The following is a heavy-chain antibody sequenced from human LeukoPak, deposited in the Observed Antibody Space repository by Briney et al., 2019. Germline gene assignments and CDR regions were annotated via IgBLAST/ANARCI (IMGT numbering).Heavy chain of an antibody. V-gene: IGHV4-39*01. CDR2: IYYSGRT. CDR1: GGSISSSGYY. Sequence: PSETLSLTCTVSGGSISSSGYYWGWIRQPPGKGLEWIASIYYSGRTYYNPSRKSQVTIAVDTYKNQLSLQLRSLTAADTAVYYCARHEYSGSYYGLSWFDPWGQGTLVTVSS. J-gene: IGHJ5*02. D-gene: IGHD1-26*01. CDR3: ARHEYSGSYYGLSWFDP.